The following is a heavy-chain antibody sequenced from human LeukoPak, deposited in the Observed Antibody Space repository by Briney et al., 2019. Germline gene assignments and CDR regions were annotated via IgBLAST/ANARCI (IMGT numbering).Heavy chain of an antibody. D-gene: IGHD6-19*01. CDR2: INPNSGGT. CDR3: ARDRRYSSASGYFDY. CDR1: GYTFTGYY. Sequence: ASVKVSCKASGYTFTGYYMHWVRQAPGQGLEWMGWINPNSGGTNYAQKFQGRVTMTRDTSISTAYMELSRPRSDDTAVYYCARDRRYSSASGYFDYWGQGTLVTVSS. J-gene: IGHJ4*02. V-gene: IGHV1-2*02.